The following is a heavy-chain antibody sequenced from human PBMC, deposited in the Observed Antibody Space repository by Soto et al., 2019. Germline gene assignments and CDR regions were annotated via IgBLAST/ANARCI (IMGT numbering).Heavy chain of an antibody. V-gene: IGHV1-69*02. CDR3: ANGIAVAGTCAFDI. D-gene: IGHD6-19*01. J-gene: IGHJ3*02. CDR1: GGTCSSYT. CDR2: IIPILGIA. Sequence: QVQLVQSGAEVKKPGSSVKVSCKASGGTCSSYTISWVRQAPGQGLEWMGRIIPILGIANYGQKFQGRVTITADKSTSTDYMEMSRLSSEDTAVYYCANGIAVAGTCAFDIWGQGTMVTVSS.